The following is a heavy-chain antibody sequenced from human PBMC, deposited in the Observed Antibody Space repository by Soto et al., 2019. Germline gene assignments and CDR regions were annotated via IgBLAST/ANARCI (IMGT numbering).Heavy chain of an antibody. CDR3: ARAPRGNYGYPSYFDY. Sequence: SETLSLTCNVSGGSISSYYWSWIRQPPGKGLEWIGYIYYSGSTNYNPSLKSRVTISVDTSKNQFSLKLSSVTAADTAVYYCARAPRGNYGYPSYFDYWGQGTLVTVS. V-gene: IGHV4-59*01. D-gene: IGHD3-10*01. CDR1: GGSISSYY. J-gene: IGHJ4*02. CDR2: IYYSGST.